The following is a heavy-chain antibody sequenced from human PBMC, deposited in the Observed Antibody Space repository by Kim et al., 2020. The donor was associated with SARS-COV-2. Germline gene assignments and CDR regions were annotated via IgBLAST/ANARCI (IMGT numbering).Heavy chain of an antibody. CDR2: ISAYNGHT. V-gene: IGHV1-18*01. D-gene: IGHD1-1*01. CDR1: GYTFTNYG. CDR3: ARATLSQGQYYYYYALDV. J-gene: IGHJ6*01. Sequence: ASVKVSCKASGYTFTNYGFTWVRQAPGQGLEWMGWISAYNGHTNYAENLRGRVTMTTATSTTTAYMELRSLRPDDTAAYYCARATLSQGQYYYYYALDVW.